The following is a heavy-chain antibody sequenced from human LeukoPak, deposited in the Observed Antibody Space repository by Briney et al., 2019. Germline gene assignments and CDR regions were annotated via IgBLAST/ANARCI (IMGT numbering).Heavy chain of an antibody. CDR2: IYPGDSDT. CDR1: GSTFANYW. Sequence: GESLKISCKGSGSTFANYWIGWVRQMPGKGLEWMGIIYPGDSDTRYSPSFQGQVTISADKSISTAYLQWSSLKASDTAIYYCARRDYEALHYVYWGQGTLVTVSS. V-gene: IGHV5-51*01. CDR3: ARRDYEALHYVY. D-gene: IGHD4-17*01. J-gene: IGHJ4*02.